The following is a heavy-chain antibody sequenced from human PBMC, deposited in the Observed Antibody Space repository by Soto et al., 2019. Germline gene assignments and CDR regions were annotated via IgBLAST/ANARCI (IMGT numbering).Heavy chain of an antibody. CDR2: VYYTGST. D-gene: IGHD3-16*01. J-gene: IGHJ6*02. CDR1: GGSISGYY. CDR3: AGQPTAGSFYDLGSYYYYYGMDV. V-gene: IGHV4-59*08. Sequence: SETLSLTCTVSGGSISGYYWSWIRQPPGKGLEWIGYVYYTGSTNYNPSLKSRVTISVDTSKNQFSLNLSSVTAADSAVYYCAGQPTAGSFYDLGSYYYYYGMDVWGQGTTVTVSS.